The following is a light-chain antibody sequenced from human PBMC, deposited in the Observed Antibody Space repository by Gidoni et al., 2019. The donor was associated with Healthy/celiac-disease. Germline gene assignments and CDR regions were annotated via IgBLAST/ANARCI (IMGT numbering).Light chain of an antibody. CDR2: DAS. J-gene: IGKJ2*01. CDR1: QSVSSY. CDR3: QQRSNWPPEYT. Sequence: IVLTQSPATLSLSPGERATLSCRASQSVSSYLAWYQQQPGQAPSLLIYDASNRATGIPARFSGSGSGTDFTLTSSSLEPEDFAVYYCQQRSNWPPEYTFGQGTKLEIK. V-gene: IGKV3-11*01.